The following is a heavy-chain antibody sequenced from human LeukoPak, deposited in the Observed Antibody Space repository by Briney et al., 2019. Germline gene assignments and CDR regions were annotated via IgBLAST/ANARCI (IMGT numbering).Heavy chain of an antibody. J-gene: IGHJ4*02. Sequence: SQTLSLTCAISGDSVSSNSAAWNWIRQSPSRGLEWLGRTYRRSKWSNDYAPSVKSRIITNPDTSKNLFSLQLNSVTPEDTAVYYCARLHCTTSCYVDYWGQGTLVTVSS. CDR2: TYRRSKWSN. D-gene: IGHD2-2*01. CDR3: ARLHCTTSCYVDY. CDR1: GDSVSSNSAA. V-gene: IGHV6-1*01.